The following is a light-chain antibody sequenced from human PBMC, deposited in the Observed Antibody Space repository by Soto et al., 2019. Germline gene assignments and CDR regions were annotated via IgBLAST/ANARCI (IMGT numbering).Light chain of an antibody. Sequence: QSALTQPPSASGSPGQSVTISCTGTSSDIGGYKYVSWYQQHAGKAPKLMIYEVSKRPSGVPDRFSGSKSGNTASLTVSGLQAEDEVDYSGTSYPGRNNLYFFGTGTKLTVL. CDR2: EVS. CDR1: SSDIGGYKY. CDR3: TSYPGRNNLYF. V-gene: IGLV2-8*01. J-gene: IGLJ1*01.